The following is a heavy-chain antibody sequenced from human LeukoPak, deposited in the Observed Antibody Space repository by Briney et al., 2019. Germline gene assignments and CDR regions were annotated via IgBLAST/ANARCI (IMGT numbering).Heavy chain of an antibody. CDR2: IYHSGST. Sequence: SETLSLTCTVSGYSISSGYHWGWIRQPPGKGLEWIGSIYHSGSTYYNPSLKSRVTISVDTSKNQFSLKLRSVTAADTAVYYCARVVQSTDSSGFYLPEYFQHWGQGTLVTVSS. CDR3: ARVVQSTDSSGFYLPEYFQH. D-gene: IGHD3-22*01. J-gene: IGHJ1*01. V-gene: IGHV4-38-2*02. CDR1: GYSISSGYH.